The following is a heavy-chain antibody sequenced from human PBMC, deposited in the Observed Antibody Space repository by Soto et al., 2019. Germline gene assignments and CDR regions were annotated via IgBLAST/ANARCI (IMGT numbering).Heavy chain of an antibody. V-gene: IGHV4-39*01. CDR1: GGSISSYY. CDR3: ASRRAVRGKNWFDP. D-gene: IGHD3-10*01. J-gene: IGHJ5*02. CDR2: IYYSGIT. Sequence: SETLSLTCTVSGGSISSYYWSWIRQPPGKGLEWIGSIYYSGITYYSPSLKSRVTISVHTSRNQFSLKLSSVTAADTAVYYCASRRAVRGKNWFDPWGQGTLVTVSS.